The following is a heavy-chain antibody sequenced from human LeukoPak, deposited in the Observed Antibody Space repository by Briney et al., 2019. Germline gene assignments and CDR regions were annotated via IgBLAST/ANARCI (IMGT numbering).Heavy chain of an antibody. CDR1: EFTFSSYN. CDR2: ISSNSKYI. V-gene: IGHV3-21*01. Sequence: PGGSLRLSCVGSEFTFSSYNMNWVRQAPGKGLEWVSSISSNSKYIYYADSVKGRFTVSRDNAKNSLYLQMNSLRAEDTAVYYCARDGDFWSAQGAFDVWGQGTMVTVYS. J-gene: IGHJ3*01. D-gene: IGHD3-3*01. CDR3: ARDGDFWSAQGAFDV.